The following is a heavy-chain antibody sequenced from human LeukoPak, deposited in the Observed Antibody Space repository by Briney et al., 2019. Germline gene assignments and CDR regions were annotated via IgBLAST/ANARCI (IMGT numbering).Heavy chain of an antibody. Sequence: GGSLRLSCAASGFTFSSYEMNWVRQAPGKGLEWVSYISSSGSTIYYADSVKGRFTISRDNAKNSLYLQMNSLRAEDTAVYYCARERLDIVVVPAAAYFDYWGQGTLVTVSS. J-gene: IGHJ4*02. CDR1: GFTFSSYE. CDR3: ARERLDIVVVPAAAYFDY. D-gene: IGHD2-2*03. V-gene: IGHV3-48*03. CDR2: ISSSGSTI.